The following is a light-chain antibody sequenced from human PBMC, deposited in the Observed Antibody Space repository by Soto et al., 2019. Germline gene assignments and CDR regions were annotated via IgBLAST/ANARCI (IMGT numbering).Light chain of an antibody. CDR3: QQYGSSPLT. Sequence: ENVLTQSPDTLSLSPGERATLSCRASQSVSSNYLAWYRQKPGQAPWLLIYGASSRATGIPDRVSGSGSGTDFTLTISRLEPEDFAVYYCQQYGSSPLTFGGGTKVEIK. V-gene: IGKV3-20*01. CDR1: QSVSSNY. J-gene: IGKJ4*01. CDR2: GAS.